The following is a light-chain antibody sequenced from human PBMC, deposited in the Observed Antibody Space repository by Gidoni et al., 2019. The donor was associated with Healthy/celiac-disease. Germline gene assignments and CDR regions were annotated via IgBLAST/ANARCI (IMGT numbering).Light chain of an antibody. V-gene: IGKV3-15*01. CDR3: QQYNNWPPWT. Sequence: EIVMTQSPATLSVSPGESATLSCRASQSVSSNLAWYQQKPGQAPRLLIYGASTRATGIPARFSGSGSWTEFTLTISSLQSEDFAVYYCQQYNNWPPWTFGHXTKVEIK. CDR1: QSVSSN. CDR2: GAS. J-gene: IGKJ1*01.